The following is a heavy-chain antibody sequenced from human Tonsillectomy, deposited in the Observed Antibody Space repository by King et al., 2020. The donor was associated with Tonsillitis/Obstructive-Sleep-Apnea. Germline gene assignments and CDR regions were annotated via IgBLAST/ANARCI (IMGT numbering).Heavy chain of an antibody. V-gene: IGHV3-43*01. D-gene: IGHD6-19*01. Sequence: VQLVESGGVVVQPGGSLRLSCAASGFTFDDYTMHWVRQAPGKGLEWVSLISWDGGSTYYADSVKGRFTISRDNSKNSLYLQMNSLRTEDTALYYCAKDIKAVAGTSLAEYYFDYWGQGTLVTVSS. J-gene: IGHJ4*02. CDR2: ISWDGGST. CDR1: GFTFDDYT. CDR3: AKDIKAVAGTSLAEYYFDY.